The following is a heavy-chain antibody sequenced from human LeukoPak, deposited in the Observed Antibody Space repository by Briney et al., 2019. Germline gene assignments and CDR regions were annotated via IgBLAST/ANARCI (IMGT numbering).Heavy chain of an antibody. CDR3: ARDGGRGGDASGWYNWFDP. V-gene: IGHV4-39*07. CDR1: GGSISSSSYY. CDR2: IYYSGST. J-gene: IGHJ5*02. Sequence: SETLSLTCTVSGGSISSSSYYWGWIRQPPGKGLEWIGSIYYSGSTYYNPSLKSRVTISVDTSKNQFSLKLSSVTAADTAVYFCARDGGRGGDASGWYNWFDPWGQGTLVTVSS. D-gene: IGHD6-19*01.